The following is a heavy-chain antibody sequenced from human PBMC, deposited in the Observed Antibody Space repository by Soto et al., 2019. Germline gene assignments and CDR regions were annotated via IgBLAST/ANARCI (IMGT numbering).Heavy chain of an antibody. J-gene: IGHJ6*02. Sequence: ASVKVSCKASGGTFSSYAISWVRQAPGQGLEWMGGIIPILGTANYAQKFQGRVTITADESTSTAYMELSSLRSEDTAVYYCARDLYCSSTRCYDYGMDVWGQGNTVTVSS. CDR1: GGTFSSYA. D-gene: IGHD2-2*01. CDR3: ARDLYCSSTRCYDYGMDV. V-gene: IGHV1-69*13. CDR2: IIPILGTA.